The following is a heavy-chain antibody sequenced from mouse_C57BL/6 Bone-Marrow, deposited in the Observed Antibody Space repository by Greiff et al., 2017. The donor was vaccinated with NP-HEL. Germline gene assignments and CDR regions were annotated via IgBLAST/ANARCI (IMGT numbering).Heavy chain of an antibody. CDR1: GYTFTSYW. V-gene: IGHV1-7*01. CDR2: INPSSGYT. Sequence: QVQLQQSGAELAKPGASVKLSCKASGYTFTSYWMHWVKQRPGQGLEWIGYINPSSGYTKYNQKFKDKATLTADKSPSTAYMQLSSLTYEDSAVYYCARQYFDVWGTGTTVTVSS. CDR3: ARQYFDV. J-gene: IGHJ1*03.